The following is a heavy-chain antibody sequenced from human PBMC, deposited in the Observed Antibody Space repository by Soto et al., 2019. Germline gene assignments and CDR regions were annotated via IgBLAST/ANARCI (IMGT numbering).Heavy chain of an antibody. CDR1: GGSISSSSYY. V-gene: IGHV4-39*01. D-gene: IGHD6-6*01. CDR2: IYYSGGT. CDR3: ARTSIAPRLFMCPFDK. J-gene: IGHJ4*02. Sequence: PSETLSLTCTVSGGSISSSSYYWGWIRQPPGKGLECIGSIYYSGGTYYNPSLKSRVTISVDTSKNQFSLKLSSVTAADTAMYNCARTSIAPRLFMCPFDKWGQGPRITVCS.